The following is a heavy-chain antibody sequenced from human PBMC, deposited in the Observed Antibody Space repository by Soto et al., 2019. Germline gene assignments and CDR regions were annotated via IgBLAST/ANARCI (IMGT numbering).Heavy chain of an antibody. CDR2: IYPGDSDT. D-gene: IGHD6-13*01. CDR1: GYSFTSYW. CDR3: ARLGSSSPYYYYYMDV. V-gene: IGHV5-51*01. Sequence: PGESLKISCKGSGYSFTSYWIGWVRQMPGKGLEWMGIIYPGDSDTRYSPSFQGQVTISADKSISTAYLQWSSLKASDTAMYYCARLGSSSPYYYYYMDVWGKGTTVPVSS. J-gene: IGHJ6*03.